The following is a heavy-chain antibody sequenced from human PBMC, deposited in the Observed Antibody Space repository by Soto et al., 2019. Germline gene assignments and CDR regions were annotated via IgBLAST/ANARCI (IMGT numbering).Heavy chain of an antibody. J-gene: IGHJ6*02. V-gene: IGHV3-23*01. CDR2: ISGSGGST. CDR3: ARDKGEQVPYGMDV. Sequence: EVQLLESGGGLVQPGGSLRLSCAASGFTFSSYAMSWVRQAPGKGLEWVSAISGSGGSTYYADSVKGRFTISRDNSKNTLYLQMNSLRAEDTALYYCARDKGEQVPYGMDVWGQGTTVTVSS. D-gene: IGHD3-16*01. CDR1: GFTFSSYA.